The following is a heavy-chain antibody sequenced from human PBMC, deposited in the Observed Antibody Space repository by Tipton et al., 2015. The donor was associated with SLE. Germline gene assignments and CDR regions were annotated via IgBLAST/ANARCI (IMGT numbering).Heavy chain of an antibody. Sequence: GSLRLSCAASGFTISSYYMNWVRRAPGRGLEWVSVIADDGSTNYADSAKGRFTVSRDNSKNTLYLQMNSLRPEDTAVYYCARDLESGSRWYFDSWGQGTLVTVSS. J-gene: IGHJ4*02. D-gene: IGHD1-1*01. CDR3: ARDLESGSRWYFDS. CDR1: GFTISSYY. V-gene: IGHV3-53*05. CDR2: IADDGST.